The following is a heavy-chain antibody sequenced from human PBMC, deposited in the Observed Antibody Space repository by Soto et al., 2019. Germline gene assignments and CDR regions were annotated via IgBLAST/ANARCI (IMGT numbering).Heavy chain of an antibody. Sequence: GGSLRLSCAASGFTFSSYWMHWVRQAPGKGLVWVSRINSDGSSTSYADSVKGRFTISRDNAKNTLYLQMNSLRAEDTAVYYCAGELRYFDWPDYYYYGMDVWGQGTTVTVS. CDR2: INSDGSST. J-gene: IGHJ6*02. V-gene: IGHV3-74*01. CDR1: GFTFSSYW. D-gene: IGHD3-9*01. CDR3: AGELRYFDWPDYYYYGMDV.